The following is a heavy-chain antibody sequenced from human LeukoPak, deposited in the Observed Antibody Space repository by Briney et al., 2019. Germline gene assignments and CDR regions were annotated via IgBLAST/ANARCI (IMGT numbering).Heavy chain of an antibody. J-gene: IGHJ4*02. D-gene: IGHD3-9*01. CDR2: INAYNGDT. Sequence: ASVKVSCKASGYTFTSYGISWVRQAPGHGLEWMGWINAYNGDTKHAQKFLGRVTMTTETSTSTAYMELRSLRSDDTAVYYCARSAAGSPFYFEIWGQGTLVTVSS. CDR1: GYTFTSYG. CDR3: ARSAAGSPFYFEI. V-gene: IGHV1-18*01.